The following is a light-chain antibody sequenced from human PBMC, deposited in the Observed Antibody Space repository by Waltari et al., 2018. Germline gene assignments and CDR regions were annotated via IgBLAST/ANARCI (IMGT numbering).Light chain of an antibody. Sequence: DIVMTQSPLSLPVTPGEPASLSCRASQSLLHSNGYNYLDWYLQKPGQSPQLLIYLGSNRASGVPDRFSGSGSGTDFTLRISRVEAEDVGVYYCMQALQTPLTFGGGTKVEIK. CDR2: LGS. V-gene: IGKV2-28*01. CDR3: MQALQTPLT. J-gene: IGKJ4*01. CDR1: QSLLHSNGYNY.